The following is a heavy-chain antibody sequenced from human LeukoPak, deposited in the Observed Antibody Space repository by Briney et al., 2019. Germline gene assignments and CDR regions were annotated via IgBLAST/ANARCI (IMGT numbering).Heavy chain of an antibody. CDR2: IRSTGVDT. CDR1: GFTFSAYA. Sequence: GGSLRLYCAASGFTFSAYAMNWVRQAPGKGLEWVSSIRSTGVDTYYADSVEGRFTISRDNSKKTLSLQMNSLRVEDTAIYYCAKGVNSGSYYYFDYWGQGTLATVSS. J-gene: IGHJ4*02. D-gene: IGHD1-26*01. CDR3: AKGVNSGSYYYFDY. V-gene: IGHV3-23*01.